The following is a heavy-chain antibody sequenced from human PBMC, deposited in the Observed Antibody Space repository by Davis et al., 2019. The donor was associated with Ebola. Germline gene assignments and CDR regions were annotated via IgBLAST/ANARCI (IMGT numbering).Heavy chain of an antibody. D-gene: IGHD2-2*01. CDR3: AREYCSSTSCYGGGMDV. CDR2: IYHSGST. Sequence: ESLKISCAASGFTFSSYSMNWVRQPPGKGLEWIGEIYHSGSTNYNPSLKSRVTISVDKSKNQFSLKLSSVTAADTAVYYCAREYCSSTSCYGGGMDVWGKGTTVTVSS. CDR1: GFTFSSYSM. V-gene: IGHV4/OR15-8*01. J-gene: IGHJ6*04.